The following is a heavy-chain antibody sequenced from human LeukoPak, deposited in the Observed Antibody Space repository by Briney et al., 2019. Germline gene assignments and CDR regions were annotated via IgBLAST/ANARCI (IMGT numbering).Heavy chain of an antibody. CDR3: ARDLETQVDY. Sequence: GGSLRLSCSASGFSFSSYAIHWVRQAPGKGLEYVSAISSNGGSTDYAESVKGRFTNSRDNSKNTLYLQMSSLRAEDTAAYYCARDLETQVDYWGQGTLVTVSS. CDR1: GFSFSSYA. J-gene: IGHJ4*02. CDR2: ISSNGGST. V-gene: IGHV3-64D*06.